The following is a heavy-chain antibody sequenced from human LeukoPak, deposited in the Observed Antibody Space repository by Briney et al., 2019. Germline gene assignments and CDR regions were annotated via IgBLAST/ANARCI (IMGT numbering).Heavy chain of an antibody. CDR2: INHSGST. CDR3: ARRGSMTGPPPL. D-gene: IGHD6-6*01. Sequence: GSLRLSCAASGFTFSSYGMHWIRQPPGKGLEWIGEINHSGSTSYNPSLKSRVTISVDTSKNQFSLKLSSVTAADTAVYYCARRGSMTGPPPLWGQGTLVTVSS. CDR1: GFTFSSYG. J-gene: IGHJ4*02. V-gene: IGHV4-34*01.